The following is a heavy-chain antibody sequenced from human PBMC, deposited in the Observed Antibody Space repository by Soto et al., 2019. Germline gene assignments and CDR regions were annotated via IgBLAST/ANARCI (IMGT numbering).Heavy chain of an antibody. CDR1: GFTFSSYA. V-gene: IGHV3-23*01. CDR2: ISGSGGST. CDR3: AKDPVLRYFDWLLDWFDP. D-gene: IGHD3-9*01. J-gene: IGHJ5*02. Sequence: GRSLRLSCAASGFTFSSYAMSWVRQAPGKGLEWVSAISGSGGSTYYADSVKGRFTISRDNSKNTLYLQMNSLRAEDTAVYYCAKDPVLRYFDWLLDWFDPWGQGTLVTVSS.